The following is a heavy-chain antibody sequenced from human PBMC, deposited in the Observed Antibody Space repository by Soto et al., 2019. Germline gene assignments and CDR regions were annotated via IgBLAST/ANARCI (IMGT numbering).Heavy chain of an antibody. J-gene: IGHJ4*02. CDR1: GGSISSCGYY. V-gene: IGHV4-31*03. D-gene: IGHD5-18*01. Sequence: SETLSLTCTVSGGSISSCGYYWSWIRQHPGKGLEWIGYIYYSGSTSYNPSLKSRVTISLDTSKNQFSLKLSSVTAADTAVYYCASNSCGYTFYDYWGQGTLVTVSS. CDR2: IYYSGST. CDR3: ASNSCGYTFYDY.